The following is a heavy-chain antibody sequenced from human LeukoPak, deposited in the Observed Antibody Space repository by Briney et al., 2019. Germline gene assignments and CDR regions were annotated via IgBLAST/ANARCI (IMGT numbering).Heavy chain of an antibody. CDR1: GGSITSGNYY. V-gene: IGHV4-39*01. D-gene: IGHD6-6*01. CDR3: ARSQHEYSSSVTWFDP. J-gene: IGHJ5*02. Sequence: SETLSPTCTVSGGSITSGNYYWGWIRQPPGKGLEWIGSIYYSGSAYYNPSLNSRVTISIDTSKNQFSLKLTSVTAADTAVYYCARSQHEYSSSVTWFDPWGQGTLVTVSS. CDR2: IYYSGSA.